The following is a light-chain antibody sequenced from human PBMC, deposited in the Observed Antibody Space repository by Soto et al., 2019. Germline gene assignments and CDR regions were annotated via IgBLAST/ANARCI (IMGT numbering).Light chain of an antibody. CDR2: GAS. CDR1: QSVSNNY. J-gene: IGKJ1*01. V-gene: IGKV3-20*01. CDR3: QQYGTSWT. Sequence: EIVLTQSAGTVSLSPGERATLSCRASQSVSNNYLAWYQQKPGQAPRLLIYGASSRATGIPDRFSGTGSGTDFTLTISRLEPEDFAVYYCQQYGTSWTFGQGTKVDIK.